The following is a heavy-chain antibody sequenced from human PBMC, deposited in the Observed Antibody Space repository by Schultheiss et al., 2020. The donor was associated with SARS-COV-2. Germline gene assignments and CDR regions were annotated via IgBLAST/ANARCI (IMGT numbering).Heavy chain of an antibody. CDR1: GFTFSTYS. Sequence: GGSLRLSCAASGFTFSTYSMNWVRQAPGKGLEWVSAISGSGGSTYYADSVKGRFTISRDNSKNTLYLQMNSLRAEDTAVYYCARGLWYYDSSGYYFAYWGQGTLVTVSS. D-gene: IGHD3-22*01. CDR3: ARGLWYYDSSGYYFAY. CDR2: ISGSGGST. V-gene: IGHV3-23*01. J-gene: IGHJ4*02.